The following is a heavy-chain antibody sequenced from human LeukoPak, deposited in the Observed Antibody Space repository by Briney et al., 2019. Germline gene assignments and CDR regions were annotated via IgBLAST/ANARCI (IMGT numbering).Heavy chain of an antibody. D-gene: IGHD2-2*01. CDR2: IYYSGST. CDR1: GGPISSYY. J-gene: IGHJ4*02. CDR3: ARARSANYCSSTSCYLPKTYYFDY. V-gene: IGHV4-59*01. Sequence: SETLSLTCTAPGGPISSYYWSWIRQPPGKGLEWIGYIYYSGSTNYNPSLKSRVTISVDTSKNQFSLRLSSVTAADTAVYYCARARSANYCSSTSCYLPKTYYFDYWGQGTLVTVSS.